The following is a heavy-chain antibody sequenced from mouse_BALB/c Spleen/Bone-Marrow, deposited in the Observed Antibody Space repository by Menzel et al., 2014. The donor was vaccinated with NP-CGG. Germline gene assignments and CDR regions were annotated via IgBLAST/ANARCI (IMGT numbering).Heavy chain of an antibody. CDR3: TTSRGYNWFAY. CDR2: INPSNGGA. V-gene: IGHV1S81*02. CDR1: GCTFTSYY. J-gene: IGHJ3*01. D-gene: IGHD1-3*01. Sequence: VKLMESGAELVKPGASVKLSCKASGCTFTSYYMYWVKQRPGQGLEWIGEINPSNGGADFNEKFKIKATLTVDKSSSTAYMQLSSLTSEDSAVYYCTTSRGYNWFAYWGQGTLVTVSA.